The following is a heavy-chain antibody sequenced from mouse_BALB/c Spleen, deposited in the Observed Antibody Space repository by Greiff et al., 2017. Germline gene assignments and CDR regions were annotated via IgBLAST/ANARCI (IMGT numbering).Heavy chain of an antibody. CDR2: IDPENGNT. D-gene: IGHD2-14*01. V-gene: IGHV14-1*02. CDR3: ARNRYDVGSWFAY. CDR1: GFNIKDYY. J-gene: IGHJ3*01. Sequence: EVQLHQSGAELVRPGALVKLSCKASGFNIKDYYMHWVKQRPEQGLEWIGWIDPENGNTIYDPKFQGKASITADTSSNTAYLQLSSLTSEDTAVYYCARNRYDVGSWFAYWGQGTLVTVSA.